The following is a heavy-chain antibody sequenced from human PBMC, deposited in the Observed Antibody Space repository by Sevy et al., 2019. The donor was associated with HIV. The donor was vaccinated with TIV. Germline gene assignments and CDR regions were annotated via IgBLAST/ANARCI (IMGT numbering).Heavy chain of an antibody. J-gene: IGHJ6*03. CDR1: GFTFSNYA. D-gene: IGHD5-12*01. CDR2: ITGSGDAT. Sequence: GGSLRLSCAASGFTFSNYAMSWVRQAPGKGLEWVSAITGSGDATYYGDSVKGRFTISRDNSKNTLFLQMNSLRDADTASYYCAKGCGYVSPKYYYYMDVWGKGTTVTVSS. V-gene: IGHV3-23*01. CDR3: AKGCGYVSPKYYYYMDV.